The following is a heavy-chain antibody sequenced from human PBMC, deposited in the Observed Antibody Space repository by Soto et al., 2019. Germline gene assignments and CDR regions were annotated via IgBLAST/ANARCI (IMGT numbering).Heavy chain of an antibody. CDR3: ARAWGDYVDY. D-gene: IGHD1-26*01. Sequence: GALRLSCAASGFTFSSYSMNWVRQAPGKGLEWVSSISSRSSYIYYADSVKGRFTISRDNAKKSLYLQMNSLRAEDTAVYYCARAWGDYVDYWGQGTLVTVSS. CDR1: GFTFSSYS. CDR2: ISSRSSYI. J-gene: IGHJ4*02. V-gene: IGHV3-21*01.